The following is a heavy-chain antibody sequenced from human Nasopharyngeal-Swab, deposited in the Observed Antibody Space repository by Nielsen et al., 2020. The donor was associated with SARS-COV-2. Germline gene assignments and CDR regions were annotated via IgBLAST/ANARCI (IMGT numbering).Heavy chain of an antibody. CDR3: TRDNLIATTNDAFDI. CDR1: GFTFSSYS. Sequence: GESLKISCAASGFTFSSYSMNWVRQAPGKGLEWVSSISGTSRYIYYADSMKGRFTISRDNAKNSLFLQMNSLRAEDTAVYYCTRDNLIATTNDAFDIWGQGTMVTVSS. V-gene: IGHV3-21*01. D-gene: IGHD1/OR15-1a*01. CDR2: ISGTSRYI. J-gene: IGHJ3*02.